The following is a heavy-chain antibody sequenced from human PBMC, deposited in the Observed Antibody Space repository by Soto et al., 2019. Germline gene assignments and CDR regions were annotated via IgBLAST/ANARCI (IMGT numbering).Heavy chain of an antibody. CDR3: ASGVINWNDVNY. D-gene: IGHD1-20*01. J-gene: IGHJ4*02. V-gene: IGHV3-11*06. Sequence: GGSLRLSCAASGFTFSDYYMSWIRQAPGKGLEWVSYISSSSSYTNYADSVKGRFTISRDNAKDSLYLQMNSLRAEDTAVYYCASGVINWNDVNYWGQGTLVTVSS. CDR2: ISSSSSYT. CDR1: GFTFSDYY.